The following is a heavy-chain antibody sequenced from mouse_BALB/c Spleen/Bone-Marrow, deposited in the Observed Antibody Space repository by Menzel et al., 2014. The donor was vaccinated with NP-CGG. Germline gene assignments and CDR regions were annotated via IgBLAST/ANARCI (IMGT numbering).Heavy chain of an antibody. CDR1: GYTFTEYT. Sequence: EVQLQQSGPELMKPGASVKISCKTSGYTFTEYTIHWVKQSHGKSLEWIGNINPNIGGTTYNQKFKGKATLTVDMSSSTAYMDLRSLTSEDSAVYYCARGRFAYWGQGTLVTVSA. J-gene: IGHJ3*01. CDR3: ARGRFAY. V-gene: IGHV1-18*01. CDR2: INPNIGGT.